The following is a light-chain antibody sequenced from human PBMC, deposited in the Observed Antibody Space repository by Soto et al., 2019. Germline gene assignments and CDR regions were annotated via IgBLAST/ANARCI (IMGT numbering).Light chain of an antibody. V-gene: IGKV1-5*01. CDR2: SAS. J-gene: IGKJ1*01. CDR1: QSISSW. Sequence: DIQMTQSPSTLCASVGDRVTITCRASQSISSWLAWYQQKPGKAPKLLIYSASSLHSGVPSRFSGSRSGTDFTLTISSLQPDDFATYYCQHYNSYSEAFGQGTKVDIK. CDR3: QHYNSYSEA.